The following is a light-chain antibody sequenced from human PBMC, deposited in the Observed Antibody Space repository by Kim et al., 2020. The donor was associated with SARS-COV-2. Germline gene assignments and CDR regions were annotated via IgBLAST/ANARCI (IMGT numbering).Light chain of an antibody. J-gene: IGKJ1*01. CDR2: KAS. CDR3: QQYDVHPET. V-gene: IGKV1-5*03. CDR1: KSFPIW. Sequence: SAFGGGQITISWRGRKSFPIWLAWFQQKPRKAPRVLMYKASTLESGVPSRFRGSGSGTEFTLTISSLQPDDFATYYCQQYDVHPETFGQGTKV.